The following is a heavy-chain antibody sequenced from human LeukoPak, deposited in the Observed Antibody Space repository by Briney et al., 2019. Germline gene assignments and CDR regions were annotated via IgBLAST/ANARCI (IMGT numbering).Heavy chain of an antibody. CDR1: DFTFSFYW. Sequence: PGGSLRLSCAASDFTFSFYWMTWVRQAPGEGLEWEANILPDGSEKYYLDSVKGRFTISRDNPTNSLYLQINSLRAEDTALYYCGRLARNAWYAVDYWGQGTLVTVSS. D-gene: IGHD6-19*01. CDR2: ILPDGSEK. V-gene: IGHV3-7*01. CDR3: GRLARNAWYAVDY. J-gene: IGHJ4*02.